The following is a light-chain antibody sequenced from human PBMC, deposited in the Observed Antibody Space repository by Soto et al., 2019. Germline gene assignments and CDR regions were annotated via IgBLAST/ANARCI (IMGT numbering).Light chain of an antibody. CDR2: GAS. CDR1: QRISGAY. Sequence: DILLTQSPSSLSGFVGDTVIITCRASQRISGAYVNWFQQQPGKAPKLLIYGASRLQPGVPSRFSGAGSGTEFARTISRLQPEDLGTYFGQQSDTTPLTCGGGTRV. V-gene: IGKV1-39*01. CDR3: QQSDTTPLT. J-gene: IGKJ4*02.